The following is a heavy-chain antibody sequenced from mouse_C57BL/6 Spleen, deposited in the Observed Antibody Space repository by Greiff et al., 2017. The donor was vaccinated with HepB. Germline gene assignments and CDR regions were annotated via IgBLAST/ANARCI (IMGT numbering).Heavy chain of an antibody. CDR3: ARDYYGSSLGAMDY. D-gene: IGHD1-1*01. Sequence: EVQLQESGPGLVKPSQSLSLTCSVTGYSITSGYYWNWIRQFPGNKLEWMGYISYDGSNNYNPSLKNRISITRDTSKNQFFLKLNSVTTEDTATYYCARDYYGSSLGAMDYWGQGTSVTVSS. J-gene: IGHJ4*01. V-gene: IGHV3-6*01. CDR2: ISYDGSN. CDR1: GYSITSGYY.